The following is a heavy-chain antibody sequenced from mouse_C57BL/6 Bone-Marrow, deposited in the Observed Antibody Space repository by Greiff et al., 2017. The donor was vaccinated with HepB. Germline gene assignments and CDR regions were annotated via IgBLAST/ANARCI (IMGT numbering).Heavy chain of an antibody. Sequence: EVKLMESGGDLVKPGGSLKLSCAASGFTFSSYGMSWVRQTPEKRLEWVATISSGGSYTYYPDSVKGRCTISRDNAKNTLYLQMSSLKSEDTAMYYCARPPVHYYDSSHWYFDVWGTGTTVTVSS. CDR2: ISSGGSYT. J-gene: IGHJ1*03. V-gene: IGHV5-6*01. CDR1: GFTFSSYG. D-gene: IGHD1-1*01. CDR3: ARPPVHYYDSSHWYFDV.